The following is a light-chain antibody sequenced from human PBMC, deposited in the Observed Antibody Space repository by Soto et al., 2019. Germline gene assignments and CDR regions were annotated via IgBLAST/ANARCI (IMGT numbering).Light chain of an antibody. CDR1: QGISSA. Sequence: AIQLTQSPSSLSASIGDRVTITCRASQGISSALAWYQQKPGKVPKLLVYDASTLEGGVPSRFSGSGFGTDFTFTSSSLQPEDSATYYCHQFRSYPRSFGGGTKVEIK. CDR2: DAS. CDR3: HQFRSYPRS. J-gene: IGKJ4*01. V-gene: IGKV1-13*02.